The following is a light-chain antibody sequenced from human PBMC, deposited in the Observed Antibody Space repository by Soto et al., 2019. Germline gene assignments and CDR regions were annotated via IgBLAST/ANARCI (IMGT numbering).Light chain of an antibody. CDR1: QGTSSY. Sequence: DIQLTQSPSFLSASVGDGVTITCRASQGTSSYLAWYQQKPGKAPKLLIYAASTLQSGVPSRFSGSGSGTEFTLTISSLQPEDFATYYCQQLNIGFGPGTKVDIK. J-gene: IGKJ3*01. V-gene: IGKV1-9*01. CDR2: AAS. CDR3: QQLNIG.